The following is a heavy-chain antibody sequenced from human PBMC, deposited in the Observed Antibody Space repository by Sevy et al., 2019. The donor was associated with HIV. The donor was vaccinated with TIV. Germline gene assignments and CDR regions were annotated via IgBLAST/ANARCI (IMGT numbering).Heavy chain of an antibody. D-gene: IGHD2-8*01. CDR3: AREGCTKPHDY. J-gene: IGHJ4*02. CDR2: LSFGWGEI. CDR1: GFTFSKYS. Sequence: GGSLRLSCAASGFTFSKYSMSWVRQPPGKGLEWVSTLSFGWGEINYANSVKGRFTISRDNSKSSVYRQMNNLRPEDTAVYYCAREGCTKPHDYWGQGTLVTVSS. V-gene: IGHV3-23*01.